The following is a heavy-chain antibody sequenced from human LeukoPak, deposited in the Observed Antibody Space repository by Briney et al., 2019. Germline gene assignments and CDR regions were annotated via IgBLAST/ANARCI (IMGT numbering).Heavy chain of an antibody. V-gene: IGHV3-30*02. Sequence: PGGSLRLSCAASGFTFSSYGMSWVRQAPGKGLEWVAFIRYDGSNKYYADSVKGRFTISRDNSKNTLYLQMNSLRAEDTAVYYCAKEDVRGWYTFDIWGQGTMVTVSS. CDR2: IRYDGSNK. CDR1: GFTFSSYG. D-gene: IGHD6-19*01. CDR3: AKEDVRGWYTFDI. J-gene: IGHJ3*02.